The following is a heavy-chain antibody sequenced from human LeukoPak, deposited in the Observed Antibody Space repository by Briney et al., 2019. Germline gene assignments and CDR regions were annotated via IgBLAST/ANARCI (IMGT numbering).Heavy chain of an antibody. V-gene: IGHV1-2*02. CDR1: GYTFTGYY. Sequence: ASVKVSCKASGYTFTGYYMHWVRQAPGQGLEWMGWINPNSGGTNYAQKFQGRVTMTRDTSISTAYMELSRLRSDDTAVYYCARDQAPVAAFYGYWGQGTLVTVSS. J-gene: IGHJ4*02. D-gene: IGHD2-15*01. CDR2: INPNSGGT. CDR3: ARDQAPVAAFYGY.